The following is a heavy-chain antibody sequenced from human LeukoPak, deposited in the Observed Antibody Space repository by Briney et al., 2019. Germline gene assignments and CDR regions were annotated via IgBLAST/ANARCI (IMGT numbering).Heavy chain of an antibody. V-gene: IGHV4-31*03. CDR1: GGSISSGGYY. Sequence: SQTLSLTCTVSGGSISSGGYYWSWIPQHPGKGLEWSGYIYYSGSTYYNPSLKSRVTISVDTSKNQFSLKLSSVTAADTAVYYCARDPGQRSWFDPWGQGTLVTVSS. CDR3: ARDPGQRSWFDP. CDR2: IYYSGST. J-gene: IGHJ5*02.